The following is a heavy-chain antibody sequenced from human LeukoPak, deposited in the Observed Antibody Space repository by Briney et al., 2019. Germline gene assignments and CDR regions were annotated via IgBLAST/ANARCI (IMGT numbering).Heavy chain of an antibody. CDR2: IYYSGST. V-gene: IGHV4-59*12. CDR1: GGSISSYY. D-gene: IGHD5-12*01. J-gene: IGHJ6*03. CDR3: ARDKTYRYSNSFNYYMDV. Sequence: SETLSLTCTVSGGSISSYYWSWIRQPPGKGLEWIGYIYYSGSTNYNPSLKSRVTISVDTSKNQFSLKLSSVTAADTAMYYCARDKTYRYSNSFNYYMDVWGKGTTVTVSS.